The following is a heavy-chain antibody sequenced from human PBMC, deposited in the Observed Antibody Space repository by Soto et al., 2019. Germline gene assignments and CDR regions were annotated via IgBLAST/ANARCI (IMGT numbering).Heavy chain of an antibody. V-gene: IGHV4-31*03. D-gene: IGHD5-18*01. J-gene: IGHJ4*02. CDR2: ISYGGST. CDR3: SRGILV. CDR1: GGSINSGGFC. Sequence: QVQLQESGPGLVKPSQTLSLTCTVSGGSINSGGFCWSWIRQHPGKGLDWIGCISYGGSTSYNPSLKSRVTISVDTSKNQFSLKLTSVTAADTAVYYCSRGILVWGQGALITVSS.